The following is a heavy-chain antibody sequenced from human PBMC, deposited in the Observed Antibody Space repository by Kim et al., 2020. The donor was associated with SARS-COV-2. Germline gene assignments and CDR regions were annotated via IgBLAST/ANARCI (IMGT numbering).Heavy chain of an antibody. CDR2: IYYSGST. Sequence: SETLSLTCTVSGGSISSSSYYWGWIRQPPGKGLEWIGSIYYSGSTYYNPSLKSRVTISVDTSKNQFSLKLSSVTAADTAVYYCARRTPLWFGDPRGLFDYWGQGTLVTVSS. D-gene: IGHD3-10*01. V-gene: IGHV4-39*01. CDR1: GGSISSSSYY. CDR3: ARRTPLWFGDPRGLFDY. J-gene: IGHJ4*02.